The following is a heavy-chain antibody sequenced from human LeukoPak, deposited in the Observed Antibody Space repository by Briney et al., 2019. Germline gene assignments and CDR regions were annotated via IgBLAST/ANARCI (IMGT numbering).Heavy chain of an antibody. D-gene: IGHD1-26*01. V-gene: IGHV3-9*01. Sequence: TGGSLRLSCAASGFTFDDYAMHWVRQAPGKGLEWVSGISWNSGSIGYADSVKGRFTISRDNAKNSLYLQMDSLRAEDTALYYCAKDSSGSFDYWGQGTLVTVSS. CDR3: AKDSSGSFDY. CDR2: ISWNSGSI. CDR1: GFTFDDYA. J-gene: IGHJ4*02.